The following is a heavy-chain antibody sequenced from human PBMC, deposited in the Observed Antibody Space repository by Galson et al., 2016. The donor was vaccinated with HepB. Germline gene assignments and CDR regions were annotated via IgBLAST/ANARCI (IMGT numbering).Heavy chain of an antibody. D-gene: IGHD7-27*01. CDR1: GYTFTGYY. CDR2: INPNSGDT. V-gene: IGHV1-2*02. J-gene: IGHJ5*02. Sequence: SVKVSCKGSGYTFTGYYINWVRQAPGQGLEWMGWINPNSGDTNYAQKFQDRVTMTRDTSISTAYMELSSLRSDDTAVYYCARVYQYSMNWGWFDPWGQGSLVTVSA. CDR3: ARVYQYSMNWGWFDP.